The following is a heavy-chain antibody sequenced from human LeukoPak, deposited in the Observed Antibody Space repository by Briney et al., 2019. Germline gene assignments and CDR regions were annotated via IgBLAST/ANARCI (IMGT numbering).Heavy chain of an antibody. CDR2: IRSSGGGT. V-gene: IGHV3-64D*06. D-gene: IGHD5-12*01. CDR1: GFTISSYA. Sequence: GGSLRLSCSVSGFTISSYAMHWVRQAPGKGLEYVSAIRSSGGGTYYADSVKGRFTISRDNSRNTLYLQMSSLRAEDTAVYYCVPPPGWLRDFDYWGQGTLVTVSS. J-gene: IGHJ4*02. CDR3: VPPPGWLRDFDY.